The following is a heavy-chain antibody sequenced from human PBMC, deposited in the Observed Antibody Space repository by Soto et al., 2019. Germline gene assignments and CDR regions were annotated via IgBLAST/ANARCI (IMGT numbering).Heavy chain of an antibody. V-gene: IGHV4-39*01. CDR1: GGSISSSSYY. Sequence: QLQLQESGPGLVKPSETLSLTCTVSGGSISSSSYYWGWIGQPPGKGLEWIGSIYYSGSTYYNPSLKSRVTISVDTSKNQFSLKLSSVTAADTAVYYCARHERYYYGSGIPFEDIWGQGTMVTVSS. J-gene: IGHJ3*02. D-gene: IGHD3-10*01. CDR3: ARHERYYYGSGIPFEDI. CDR2: IYYSGST.